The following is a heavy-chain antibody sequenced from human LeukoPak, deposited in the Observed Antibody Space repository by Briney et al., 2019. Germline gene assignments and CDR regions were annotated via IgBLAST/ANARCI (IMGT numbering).Heavy chain of an antibody. CDR3: AHGRITIFGVVIIPPQLFDY. CDR2: IYWNDDK. Sequence: SGPTLVKPTQTLTLTCTFSGFSLSTSGVGVGWIRQPPGKALEWLALIYWNDDKRYSPSLKSRLTITKDTSKNQVVLTMTNMDPVDTATYYCAHGRITIFGVVIIPPQLFDYWGQGTLVTVSS. J-gene: IGHJ4*02. CDR1: GFSLSTSGVG. D-gene: IGHD3-3*01. V-gene: IGHV2-5*01.